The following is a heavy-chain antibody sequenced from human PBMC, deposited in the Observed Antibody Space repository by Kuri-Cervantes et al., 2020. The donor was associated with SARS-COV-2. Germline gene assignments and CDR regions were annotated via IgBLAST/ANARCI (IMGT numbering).Heavy chain of an antibody. CDR2: ISSSSSTI. D-gene: IGHD4-17*01. Sequence: GESLKISCTASGFTFGDYAMSWVRQAPGKGLEWVSYISSSSSTIYYADSVEGRFTISRDNAKNSLYLQMNSLRDEDTAVYYCARGYGDYVGWFDPWGQGTLVTVSS. J-gene: IGHJ5*02. V-gene: IGHV3-48*02. CDR1: GFTFGDYA. CDR3: ARGYGDYVGWFDP.